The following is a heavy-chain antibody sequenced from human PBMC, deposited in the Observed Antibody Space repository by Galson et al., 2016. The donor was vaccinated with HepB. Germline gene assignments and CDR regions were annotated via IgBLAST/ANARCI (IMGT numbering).Heavy chain of an antibody. CDR1: RFTFNAHW. V-gene: IGHV3-7*01. Sequence: YLRLSCAASRFTFNAHWLNWVRQAPGKGQKWVANLWGDGPVSYYAESVRGRFTISRDNAKNSLYLQMNGLRVDETAVYYCSREMTGSYFDWGQGTLVTVSS. D-gene: IGHD3-10*01. J-gene: IGHJ4*02. CDR2: LWGDGPVS. CDR3: SREMTGSYFD.